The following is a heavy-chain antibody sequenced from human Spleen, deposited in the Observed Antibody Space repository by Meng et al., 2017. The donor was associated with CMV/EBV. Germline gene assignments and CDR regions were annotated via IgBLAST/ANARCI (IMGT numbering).Heavy chain of an antibody. J-gene: IGHJ6*02. CDR3: GKGFGAFHYYGVDV. Sequence: GESLKISCAASGFIFTTYGMHWVRQAPGKGLEWVAFIRYDGGNKYYADSVKGRFTISRDNSKNTLYLQTNSLRAEDRAMYYCGKGFGAFHYYGVDVWGQGTTVTVSS. CDR1: GFIFTTYG. D-gene: IGHD3-10*01. CDR2: IRYDGGNK. V-gene: IGHV3-30*02.